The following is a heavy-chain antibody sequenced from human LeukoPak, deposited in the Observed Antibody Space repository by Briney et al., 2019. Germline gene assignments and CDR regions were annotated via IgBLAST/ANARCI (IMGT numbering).Heavy chain of an antibody. J-gene: IGHJ3*02. Sequence: PSETLSLTCTVSGGSISSYYWSWIRQPPGKGLEWIGYIYYSGSTNYNPSLKSRVTISVDTSKNQFSLKLSSVTAADTAVYYCARDSIAARPLEAFDIWGQRTMVTVSS. CDR1: GGSISSYY. V-gene: IGHV4-59*01. CDR3: ARDSIAARPLEAFDI. D-gene: IGHD6-6*01. CDR2: IYYSGST.